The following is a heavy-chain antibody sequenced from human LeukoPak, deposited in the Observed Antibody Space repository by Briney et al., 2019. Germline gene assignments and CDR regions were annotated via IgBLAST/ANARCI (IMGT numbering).Heavy chain of an antibody. Sequence: SETLSLTCAVYGGSFSGYYWSWIRQPPGKGLEWIGEINHSGSTNYNPSLKSRVTISVDTSKNQFSLKLSSVTAADTAVYYCARLPFVVVKRLEAETSPYGGHYYYGMDVWGQGTTVTVS. CDR2: INHSGST. CDR1: GGSFSGYY. J-gene: IGHJ6*02. D-gene: IGHD3-22*01. V-gene: IGHV4-34*01. CDR3: ARLPFVVVKRLEAETSPYGGHYYYGMDV.